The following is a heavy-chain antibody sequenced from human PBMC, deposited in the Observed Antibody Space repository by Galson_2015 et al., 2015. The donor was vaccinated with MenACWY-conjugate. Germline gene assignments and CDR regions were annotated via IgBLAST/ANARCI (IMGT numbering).Heavy chain of an antibody. J-gene: IGHJ4*02. V-gene: IGHV5-51*01. CDR2: IYPGDSNT. CDR1: GYSFSNYW. CDR3: ARESLGGDYPFDY. D-gene: IGHD2-21*02. Sequence: QSGAEVKKPGESLTIACKTSGYSFSNYWIGWVRQMPGKGLEWMGIIYPGDSNTRYSPSFQGHVTISADESISTACLQWSSLKASDTAMYYCARESLGGDYPFDYWGQGTLVTVSS.